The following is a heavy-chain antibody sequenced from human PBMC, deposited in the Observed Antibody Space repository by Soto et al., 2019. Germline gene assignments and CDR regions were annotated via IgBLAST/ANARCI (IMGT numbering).Heavy chain of an antibody. CDR2: IYYSGST. D-gene: IGHD3-3*01. V-gene: IGHV4-59*01. CDR3: ARGGRLNYDFWSGYYLGWFDP. Sequence: SETLSLTCTVSGGSISSYYWSWIRQPPGKGLEWIGYIYYSGSTNYNPSLKSRVTISVDTSKNQFSLKLSSVTAADTAVYYCARGGRLNYDFWSGYYLGWFDPWGQGTLVTVS. J-gene: IGHJ5*02. CDR1: GGSISSYY.